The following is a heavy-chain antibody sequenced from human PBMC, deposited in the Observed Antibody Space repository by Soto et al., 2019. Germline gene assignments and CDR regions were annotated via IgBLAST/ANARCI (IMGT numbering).Heavy chain of an antibody. D-gene: IGHD2-2*01. CDR3: ASEPLPAGDYYYGMDV. V-gene: IGHV1-69*02. CDR1: GGTFSSYT. Sequence: QVQLVQSGAAVKKPGSSVKVSCKASGGTFSSYTISWVRQAPGQGLEWMGRIIPILGIANYAQKFQGRVTITADKSTSSGYSELGSLRSEDTAVYYCASEPLPAGDYYYGMDVWGQGTTVTVSS. CDR2: IIPILGIA. J-gene: IGHJ6*02.